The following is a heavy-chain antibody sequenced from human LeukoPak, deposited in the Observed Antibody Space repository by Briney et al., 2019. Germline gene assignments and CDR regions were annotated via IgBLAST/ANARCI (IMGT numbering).Heavy chain of an antibody. D-gene: IGHD6-13*01. V-gene: IGHV3-11*04. J-gene: IGHJ5*02. CDR1: RFTFSNYW. CDR3: AKDPTAAGNDNWFDP. CDR2: ISSSGSTI. Sequence: GGSLRLSCAASRFTFSNYWMSWVRQAPGKGLEWVSYISSSGSTIYYADSVKGRFTISRDNAKNSLYLQMNSLRAEDTAAYYCAKDPTAAGNDNWFDPWGQGTLVTVSS.